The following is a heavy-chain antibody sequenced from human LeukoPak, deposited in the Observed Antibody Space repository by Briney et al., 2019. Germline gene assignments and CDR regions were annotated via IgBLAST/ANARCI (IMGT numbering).Heavy chain of an antibody. CDR3: ARSLSGGYSGYDY. J-gene: IGHJ4*02. CDR2: MNPNSGNT. CDR1: GYTFTSYD. V-gene: IGHV1-8*01. Sequence: GASVKVSCKASGYTFTSYDINWVRQATGQGLEWMGWMNPNSGNTGYAQKFQGRVTMTTDTSTSTAYMELRSLRSEDMAVYYCARSLSGGYSGYDYWGQGTLVTVSS. D-gene: IGHD5-12*01.